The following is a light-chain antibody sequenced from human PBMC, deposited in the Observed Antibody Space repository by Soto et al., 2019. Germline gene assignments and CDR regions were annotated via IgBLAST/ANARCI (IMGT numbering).Light chain of an antibody. CDR3: QQYNNWPPWT. Sequence: EIVMTQSPASLSVSPGERATLSCRASQSVSSNLAWYQQKSGQAPRLLIYDASTRATGIPPRFSGSGSGTEFTLTISSLQFEDFAVYYCQQYNNWPPWTFGQGTKVDIK. CDR1: QSVSSN. J-gene: IGKJ1*01. V-gene: IGKV3-15*01. CDR2: DAS.